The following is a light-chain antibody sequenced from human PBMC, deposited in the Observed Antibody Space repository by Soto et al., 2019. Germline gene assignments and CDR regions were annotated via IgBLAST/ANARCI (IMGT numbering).Light chain of an antibody. CDR1: QGISSY. V-gene: IGKV1-8*01. J-gene: IGKJ4*01. Sequence: ALRMTQSPSSFSASTGDRVTITCRASQGISSYLAWYQQKPGKAPKLLIYAASTLQSGVPSRFSGSGSGTDFTLTISCLQSKDFATYYCQQYYSYPLTFGGGTKVEIK. CDR2: AAS. CDR3: QQYYSYPLT.